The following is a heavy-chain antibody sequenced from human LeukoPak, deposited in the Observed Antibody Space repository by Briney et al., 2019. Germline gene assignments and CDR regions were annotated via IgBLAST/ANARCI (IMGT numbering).Heavy chain of an antibody. J-gene: IGHJ4*02. CDR2: IYDGGST. Sequence: GGSLRLSCAASGFTFSSYWMSWVRQAPGKGLEWVSVIYDGGSTSYADSVKDRFTVSRDTSKNTLYLQMSSLRAEDTAVYFCARGGAARSFDYWGQGTLVTVSS. CDR3: ARGGAARSFDY. CDR1: GFTFSSYW. D-gene: IGHD6-6*01. V-gene: IGHV3-53*01.